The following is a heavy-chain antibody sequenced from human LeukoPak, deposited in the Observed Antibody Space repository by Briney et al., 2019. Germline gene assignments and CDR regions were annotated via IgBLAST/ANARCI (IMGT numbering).Heavy chain of an antibody. CDR1: GFTFSAYA. V-gene: IGHV3-23*01. Sequence: PGGSLCLTCEASGFTFSAYAMTWVRQAPGKGLEWVSSIGSDNKPHYSESVKGRFAISRDNSKNTLFLQLHNLRVEDTALYYCARDLHYYVAIDVCGEGTTVTVSS. CDR3: ARDLHYYVAIDV. D-gene: IGHD3-10*02. CDR2: IGSDNKP. J-gene: IGHJ6*04.